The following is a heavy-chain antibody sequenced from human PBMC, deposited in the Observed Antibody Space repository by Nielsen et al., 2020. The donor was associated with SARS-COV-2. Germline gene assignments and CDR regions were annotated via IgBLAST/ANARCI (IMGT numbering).Heavy chain of an antibody. CDR1: GGSISSGGYY. CDR2: IYYSGST. Sequence: SETLSLTCTVSGGSISSGGYYWSWIRQHPGKGLEWIGYIYYSGSTYYNPSLKSRVTISVDTSKNQFSLKLSSVTAADTAVYYCATLYSGSYWYYFDYWGQGTQVTVSS. CDR3: ATLYSGSYWYYFDY. D-gene: IGHD1-26*01. J-gene: IGHJ4*02. V-gene: IGHV4-31*03.